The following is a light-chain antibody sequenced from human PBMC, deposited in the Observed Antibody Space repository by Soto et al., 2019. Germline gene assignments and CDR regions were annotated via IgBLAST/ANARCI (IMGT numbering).Light chain of an antibody. CDR3: QQYGSSPRT. CDR1: QSVSSSY. J-gene: IGKJ2*01. Sequence: EIVLTQSPATLSLSPGERATLSCGASQSVSSSYLAWYQQKPGLAPRLLIYDASSRATGIPDRFSGSGTGTDFPRTISRLEPEDFAVDYCQQYGSSPRTFGQGTKLEIK. V-gene: IGKV3D-20*01. CDR2: DAS.